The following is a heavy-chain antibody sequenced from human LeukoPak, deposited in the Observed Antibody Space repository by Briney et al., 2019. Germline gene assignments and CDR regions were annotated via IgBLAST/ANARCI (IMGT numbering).Heavy chain of an antibody. CDR2: ISAYNGNT. CDR1: GFTFSNYA. J-gene: IGHJ4*02. V-gene: IGHV1-18*01. Sequence: TPGASLRLSCATSGFTFSNYAMSWVRQAPGQGLEWMGWISAYNGNTNYAQKLQGRVTMTTDTSTSTAYMELRSLRSDDTAVYYCARGGHYYYDSSGYYYWGQGTLVTVSS. CDR3: ARGGHYYYDSSGYYY. D-gene: IGHD3-22*01.